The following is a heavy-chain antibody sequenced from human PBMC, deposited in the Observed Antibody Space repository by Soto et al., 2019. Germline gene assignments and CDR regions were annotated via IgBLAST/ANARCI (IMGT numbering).Heavy chain of an antibody. J-gene: IGHJ4*02. CDR1: GFPFGGEW. Sequence: EVLLVESGGGIVQPGGSLRLSCTTSGFPFGGEWMHWVRQVPGKGLEWVSRMNRDGSLIAYADSVRGRLTISRDNAKSTLYLQMNSLRPEDTELYFCVRPYGDPPGWGQGTLVTVSS. CDR2: MNRDGSLI. D-gene: IGHD4-17*01. V-gene: IGHV3-74*01. CDR3: VRPYGDPPG.